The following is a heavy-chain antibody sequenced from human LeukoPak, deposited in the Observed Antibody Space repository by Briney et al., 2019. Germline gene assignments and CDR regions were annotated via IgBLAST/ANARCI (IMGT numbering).Heavy chain of an antibody. V-gene: IGHV4-59*11. CDR1: GGSISSHY. CDR2: IFNSGGT. J-gene: IGHJ4*02. Sequence: SETLSLTCTVSGGSISSHYWSWIRQPPGKGLEWIGYIFNSGGTNYNPSLKSRVTISLDTSKNQFSLKLSSVTAADTAVYYCATYRSRGFDYWGLGTLVTVSS. CDR3: ATYRSRGFDY. D-gene: IGHD2-21*01.